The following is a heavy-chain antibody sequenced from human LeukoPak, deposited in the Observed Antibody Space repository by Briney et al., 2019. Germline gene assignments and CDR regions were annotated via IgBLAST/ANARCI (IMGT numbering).Heavy chain of an antibody. CDR1: GGSVSSSTFY. J-gene: IGHJ6*03. CDR2: VHYTGST. D-gene: IGHD2-15*01. V-gene: IGHV4-39*07. CDR3: ARIRGSFGNYYYYMDV. Sequence: SETLSLTCTVSGGSVSSSTFYWGWIRQPPGKGLEWIASVHYTGSTFYNPSLKSRVTMSVDTSKNQFSLKLSSVTAADTAVYYCARIRGSFGNYYYYMDVWGKGTTVTVSS.